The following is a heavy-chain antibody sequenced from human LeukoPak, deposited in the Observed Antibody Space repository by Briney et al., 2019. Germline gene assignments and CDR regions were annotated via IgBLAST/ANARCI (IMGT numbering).Heavy chain of an antibody. Sequence: PSETLSLTCTVSGGSISSYYWSWIRQPPGKGLEWIGYIYYSGSTSYNPSLKSRVTISVDTSKNQFSLKLSSVTAADTAVYYCARGDYYDTMAFDYWGQGTLVTVSS. D-gene: IGHD3-22*01. CDR1: GGSISSYY. V-gene: IGHV4-59*08. CDR2: IYYSGST. J-gene: IGHJ4*02. CDR3: ARGDYYDTMAFDY.